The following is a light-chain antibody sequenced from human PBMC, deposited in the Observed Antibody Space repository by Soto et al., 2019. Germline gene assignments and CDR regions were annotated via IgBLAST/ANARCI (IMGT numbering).Light chain of an antibody. CDR1: QSISSW. CDR3: XQYNSYSLT. Sequence: DIQMTQSPSTLCASVGDRVTITCRASQSISSWLAWYQQKPGTAPKLLIYEASSLENGVPSRFSGSGSGTEFTLTISSLQPDDFAIYXCXQYNSYSLTFGGGTKVEIK. V-gene: IGKV1-5*03. J-gene: IGKJ4*01. CDR2: EAS.